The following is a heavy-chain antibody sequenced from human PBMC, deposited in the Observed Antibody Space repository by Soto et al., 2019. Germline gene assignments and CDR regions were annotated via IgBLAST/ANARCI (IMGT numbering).Heavy chain of an antibody. J-gene: IGHJ3*02. Sequence: EVHLEESGGDLVQPGGSLRLSCAASGFTLSAYWMTWVRQAPGKVLEWVANINRDGSKKSYLDSVRGRFTISRDNVGNSLYLQMDSLRADDTALYYCARDVSPGSSSLYLDAFDIWGQGTMVTVSS. V-gene: IGHV3-7*05. CDR3: ARDVSPGSSSLYLDAFDI. CDR1: GFTLSAYW. D-gene: IGHD6-13*01. CDR2: INRDGSKK.